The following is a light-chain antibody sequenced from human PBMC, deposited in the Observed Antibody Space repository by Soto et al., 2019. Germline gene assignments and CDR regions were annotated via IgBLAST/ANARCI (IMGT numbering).Light chain of an antibody. CDR1: STDGGGYNA. V-gene: IGLV2-14*01. CDR3: NSQRSSGTRV. J-gene: IGLJ1*01. CDR2: EVT. Sequence: QSVLSQPASVSGSPGQTITISCTGTSTDGGGYNAVSWYQHHPGKAPKLIIYEVTHRPSGVSDRFSASKSGNTASLTISGLQAEDEADYYCNSQRSSGTRVFGTGTKVTVL.